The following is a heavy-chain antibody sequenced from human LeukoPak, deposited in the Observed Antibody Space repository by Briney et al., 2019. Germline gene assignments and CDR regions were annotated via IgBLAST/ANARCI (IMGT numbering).Heavy chain of an antibody. V-gene: IGHV3-15*07. Sequence: GGSLRLSCAASGFTFSSTWMNWVRQAPGKGLEWVGRIKSKSDGGTIDYAAPVKGRFTISRDDSKNTLYLQMHSLTTEDTAVYHCATTRTYWGQGTLVTVSS. CDR1: GFTFSSTW. CDR3: ATTRTY. CDR2: IKSKSDGGTI. J-gene: IGHJ4*02.